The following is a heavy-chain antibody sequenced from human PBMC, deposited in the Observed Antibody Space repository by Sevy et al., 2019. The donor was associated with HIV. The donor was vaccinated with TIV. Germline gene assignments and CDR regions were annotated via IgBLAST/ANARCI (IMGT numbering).Heavy chain of an antibody. D-gene: IGHD1-7*01. CDR3: ARETGTSNRYGLDV. J-gene: IGHJ6*02. CDR2: INHSGSS. V-gene: IGHV4-34*01. CDR1: GGSFSGYF. Sequence: GSLRLSCAVYGGSFSGYFWIWIRQPPGKGLEWIGEINHSGSSKYNPSLKSRVTISVDTSKNQFSLTLKSVTAADTALYYCARETGTSNRYGLDVWGQGTTVTVSS.